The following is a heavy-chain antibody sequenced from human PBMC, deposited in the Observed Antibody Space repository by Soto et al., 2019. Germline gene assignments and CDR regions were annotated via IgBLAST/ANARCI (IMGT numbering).Heavy chain of an antibody. D-gene: IGHD5-12*01. V-gene: IGHV3-23*01. CDR2: ISGSGGST. Sequence: EVQLLESGGGLVQPGGSLRLSCAASGFTFSSYAMSWVRQAPGKGLEWVSAISGSGGSTYYADSVKGRFTISRDNSKNTLYLQMNSLRAEDTAVYYCAKGYEVFGRWLTTYFDYRGQGTLVTVSS. CDR3: AKGYEVFGRWLTTYFDY. J-gene: IGHJ4*02. CDR1: GFTFSSYA.